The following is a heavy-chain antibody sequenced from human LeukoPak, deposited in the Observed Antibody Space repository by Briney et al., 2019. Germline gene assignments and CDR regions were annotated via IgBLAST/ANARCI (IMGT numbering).Heavy chain of an antibody. V-gene: IGHV3-48*03. CDR3: ASLWQLLGS. CDR2: ISKTGNSGYTI. D-gene: IGHD2-15*01. J-gene: IGHJ5*02. Sequence: PGGSLRLSCAASGFTFSNYEMDWVRQVPGKGLEWLAYISKTGNSGYTIYYADSVKGRFIISRDNAKDSVYLQMNNLRAEDTAVYHCASLWQLLGSWGQGTLVTVSS. CDR1: GFTFSNYE.